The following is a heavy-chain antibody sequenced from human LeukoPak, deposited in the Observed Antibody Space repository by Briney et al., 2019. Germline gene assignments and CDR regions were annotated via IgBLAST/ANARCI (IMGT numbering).Heavy chain of an antibody. CDR1: GDSIRSSNW. Sequence: PSGTLSLTCGVSGDSIRSSNWWSWVRQPPGKGLEWIGEIYHSGRNNYNPSPKSRVTISVDKSKNQLSLKLNSVTAADTAMYYCARGGGSFDYWGQGTLVTVSS. CDR3: ARGGGSFDY. J-gene: IGHJ4*02. V-gene: IGHV4-4*02. CDR2: IYHSGRN. D-gene: IGHD3-16*01.